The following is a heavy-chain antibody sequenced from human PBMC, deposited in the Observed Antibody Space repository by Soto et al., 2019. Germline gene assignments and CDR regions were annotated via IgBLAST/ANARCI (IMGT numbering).Heavy chain of an antibody. CDR3: ARITGRHLDY. Sequence: SETLSLTCTVSSGSISVTNVFWGWVRQPPGKGLEWIGNVDYSGTAYFSPSLATRVTFHVDTSKDQFSLTLYSVTAADTAVYYCARITGRHLDYWGQGILVTVSS. V-gene: IGHV4-39*01. J-gene: IGHJ4*02. CDR2: VDYSGTA. CDR1: SGSISVTNVF. D-gene: IGHD1-20*01.